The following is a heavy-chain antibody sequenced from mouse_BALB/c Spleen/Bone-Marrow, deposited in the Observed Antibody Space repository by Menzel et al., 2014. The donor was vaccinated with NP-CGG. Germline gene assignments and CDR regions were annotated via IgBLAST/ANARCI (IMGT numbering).Heavy chain of an antibody. CDR1: GYTFTSYW. Sequence: QVQLQQPGAELVEPGASVKLSRKASGYTFTSYWMYWVIQRPGQGLEWIGEINPRSGRTNYNEKFKSRATLTVDKSSSTAYMQLSSLTSEDSAVYYCARGLYGAMDYWGQGTSVTVSS. J-gene: IGHJ4*01. V-gene: IGHV1S81*02. D-gene: IGHD1-1*01. CDR2: INPRSGRT. CDR3: ARGLYGAMDY.